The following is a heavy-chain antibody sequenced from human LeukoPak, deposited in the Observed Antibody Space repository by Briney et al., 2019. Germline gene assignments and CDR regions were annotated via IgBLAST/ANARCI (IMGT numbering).Heavy chain of an antibody. CDR1: GFTFSSYS. J-gene: IGHJ4*02. CDR3: ARGVEMATIGVFDY. CDR2: ISSSSSYI. Sequence: GGPLRLSCAASGFTFSSYSMNWVRQAPGKGLEWVSSISSSSSYIYYADSVKGRFTISRDNAKNSLYLQMNSLRAEDTAVYYCARGVEMATIGVFDYWGQGTLVTVSS. V-gene: IGHV3-21*01. D-gene: IGHD5-24*01.